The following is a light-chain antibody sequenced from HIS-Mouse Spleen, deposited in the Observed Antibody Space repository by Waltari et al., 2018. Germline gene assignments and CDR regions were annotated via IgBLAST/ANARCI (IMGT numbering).Light chain of an antibody. CDR1: ALPAKY. V-gene: IGLV3-10*01. CDR3: YSTDSSGNHRV. Sequence: YELTHPPSARVSSGQTARITCSGDALPAKYPYWYQQKSGKAHGLVSYEDIKRPSGIHDRFSGSSSGTMSTLTISGAKVEDEADYYCYSTDSSGNHRVFGGGTKLTVL. CDR2: EDI. J-gene: IGLJ2*01.